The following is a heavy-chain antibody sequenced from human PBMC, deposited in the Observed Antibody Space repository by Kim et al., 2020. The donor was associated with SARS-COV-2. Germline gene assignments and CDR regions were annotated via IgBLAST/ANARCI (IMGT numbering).Heavy chain of an antibody. Sequence: SETLSLTCAVYGGSFSGYYWSWIRQPPGKGLEWIGEINHSGSTNYNPSLKSRVTISVDTSKNQFSLKLSSVTAADTAVYYCARERISGLYSSSWYYFDYWGQGTLVTVSS. D-gene: IGHD6-13*01. CDR3: ARERISGLYSSSWYYFDY. J-gene: IGHJ4*02. V-gene: IGHV4-34*01. CDR2: INHSGST. CDR1: GGSFSGYY.